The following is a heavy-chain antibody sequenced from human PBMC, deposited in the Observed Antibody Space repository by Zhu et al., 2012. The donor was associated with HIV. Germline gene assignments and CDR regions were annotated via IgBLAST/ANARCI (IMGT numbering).Heavy chain of an antibody. CDR1: DESFNGHY. CDR3: SGPGLPGQGYFPDFSRPSRYFDRVMNQSPPTSRRYGLDV. CDR2: INPRGTT. V-gene: IGHV4-34*01. D-gene: IGHD3-9*01. Sequence: QVQLQQWGAGLLKPSETLSLTCAVYDESFNGHYWTWIRQPPVKGLEWIGEINPRGTTNYNPSLTSRVTISLDTSKKQFSLKLNSVTVSWNSGALTSGPGLPGQGYFPDFSRPSRYFDRVMNQSPPTSRRYGLDVRGQGTTVTVSS. J-gene: IGHJ6*02.